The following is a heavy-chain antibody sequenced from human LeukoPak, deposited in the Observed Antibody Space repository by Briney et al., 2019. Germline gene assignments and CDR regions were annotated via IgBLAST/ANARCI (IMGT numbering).Heavy chain of an antibody. Sequence: ASVKVSCKASGYTFTSYDINWVRQATGQGLEWMGWMNPNSGNTGYAQKFQGRVTMTRNTSISTAYMELSSLRSEDTAVYYCARGPPYGDYVDYWGQGTLVTVSS. D-gene: IGHD4-17*01. J-gene: IGHJ4*02. V-gene: IGHV1-8*01. CDR1: GYTFTSYD. CDR2: MNPNSGNT. CDR3: ARGPPYGDYVDY.